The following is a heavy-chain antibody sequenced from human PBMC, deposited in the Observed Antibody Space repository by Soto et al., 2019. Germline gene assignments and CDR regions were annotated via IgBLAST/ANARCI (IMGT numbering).Heavy chain of an antibody. CDR3: ARGLAVAYSPALL. CDR2: INPGGGIT. J-gene: IGHJ4*02. D-gene: IGHD6-19*01. Sequence: QVQLEQSGAEVKNPGASVKVSCKASGYTVTSYYMHWVRQAPGQGLEWMGVINPGGGITSYAENLHGRVTMTRDTSTSTAYMELSSLRSEDTAIYYCARGLAVAYSPALLWGQGTLLTVYS. CDR1: GYTVTSYY. V-gene: IGHV1-46*01.